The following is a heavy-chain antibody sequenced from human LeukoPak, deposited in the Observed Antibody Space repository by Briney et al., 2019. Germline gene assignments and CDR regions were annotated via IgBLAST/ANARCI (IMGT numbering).Heavy chain of an antibody. Sequence: GGSLRLSCAAFGFTFSTYGIHWVRQAPGKGLEWVAVISYDGSNKYYADSVKGRFTISRDNSKNTLYLQMNSLRAEDTAVYYCTRDATYYLRYGYFDYWGQGTLVTVSS. CDR1: GFTFSTYG. CDR2: ISYDGSNK. CDR3: TRDATYYLRYGYFDY. D-gene: IGHD2/OR15-2a*01. J-gene: IGHJ4*02. V-gene: IGHV3-30*03.